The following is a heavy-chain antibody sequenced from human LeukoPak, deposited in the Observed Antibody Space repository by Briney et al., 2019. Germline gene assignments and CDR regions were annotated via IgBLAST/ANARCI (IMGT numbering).Heavy chain of an antibody. CDR3: ARDYYYGMDV. Sequence: GGSLRLSCAASGFTFSSYAMNWVRRAPGKGLEWVAVISYDGSNKFYADSVKGRLTISRDNSKNTLYLQMNSLRGEDTAVYYCARDYYYGMDVWGQGTTVTVSS. CDR2: ISYDGSNK. CDR1: GFTFSSYA. J-gene: IGHJ6*02. V-gene: IGHV3-30-3*01.